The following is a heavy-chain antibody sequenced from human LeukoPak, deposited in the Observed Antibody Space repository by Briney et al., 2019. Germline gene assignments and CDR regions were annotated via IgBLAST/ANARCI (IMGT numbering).Heavy chain of an antibody. Sequence: GGSLRLSCAASGLTFSSYAMSWVRQAPGKGLEWVSTISGGGGSAYYADSVKGRFTISRDSSKNTLYLQMNSLRAEDTAVYYCAKDRGYSGYDFDYWGQGTLVTVSS. CDR2: ISGGGGSA. V-gene: IGHV3-23*01. CDR1: GLTFSSYA. D-gene: IGHD5-12*01. CDR3: AKDRGYSGYDFDY. J-gene: IGHJ4*02.